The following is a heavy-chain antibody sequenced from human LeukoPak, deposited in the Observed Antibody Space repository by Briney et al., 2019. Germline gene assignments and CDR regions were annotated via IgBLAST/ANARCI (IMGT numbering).Heavy chain of an antibody. V-gene: IGHV1-2*02. J-gene: IGHJ5*02. D-gene: IGHD3-16*01. Sequence: GASVKVSCKASGYTFTGYYMHWVRQAPGQGLEWMGWINPNSGGTNYAQKFQGRVTMTRDTSISTAYMELSRLRSDDTAVYYCASAPKKRGDNGFALWAREPRSRFPQ. CDR3: ASAPKKRGDNGFAL. CDR1: GYTFTGYY. CDR2: INPNSGGT.